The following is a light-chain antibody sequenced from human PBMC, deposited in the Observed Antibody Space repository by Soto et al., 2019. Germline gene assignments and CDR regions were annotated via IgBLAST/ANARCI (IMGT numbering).Light chain of an antibody. V-gene: IGKV3-20*01. Sequence: EVVLTQSPGSLSLSPGERATLSCRASQSVSSSYLAWYQQKLGQAPRLLIYGTSSRATGIPDRFSGSGSGTDFTLTITRLEREDFAVYYCQQYGSSPPWTFGQGTKVEIK. J-gene: IGKJ1*01. CDR1: QSVSSSY. CDR2: GTS. CDR3: QQYGSSPPWT.